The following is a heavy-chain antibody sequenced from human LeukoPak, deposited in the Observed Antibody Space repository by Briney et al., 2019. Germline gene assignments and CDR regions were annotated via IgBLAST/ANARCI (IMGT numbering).Heavy chain of an antibody. CDR3: AGRTISIVDAFDI. CDR2: IYYSGST. V-gene: IGHV4-39*01. D-gene: IGHD3-22*01. CDR1: GGSISSSSYY. Sequence: SETLSLTCTVSGGSISSSSYYWGWIRQPPGKGLEWIGSIYYSGSTYYNPSLKSRVTISVDTSKNQFSLKLSSVTAADTAVYYCAGRTISIVDAFDIWAKGQWSPSLQ. J-gene: IGHJ3*02.